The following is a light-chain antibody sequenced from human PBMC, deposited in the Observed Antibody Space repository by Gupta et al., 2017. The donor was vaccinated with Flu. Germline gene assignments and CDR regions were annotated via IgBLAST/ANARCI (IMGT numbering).Light chain of an antibody. V-gene: IGLV1-47*01. CDR2: RDN. J-gene: IGLJ2*01. CDR3: AAWDDSRGGFEV. CDR1: SSNIGSNY. Sequence: QSVLTQPASASGAPGQTVHISCSGGSSNIGSNYVYWYQQLPGMAPKLLLFRDNQRASRVPDRFSGSKSGTSASLAISDLRSEDEGRYYCAAWDDSRGGFEVFGGGTKLTVL.